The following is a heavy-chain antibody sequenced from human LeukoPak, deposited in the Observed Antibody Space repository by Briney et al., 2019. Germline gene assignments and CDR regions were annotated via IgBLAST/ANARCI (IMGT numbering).Heavy chain of an antibody. CDR1: GFTFSSYA. CDR2: INHSGST. D-gene: IGHD5-24*01. Sequence: PGGSLRLSCAASGFTFSSYAMSWVRQAPGKGLEWIGEINHSGSTNYNPSLKSRVTISVDTSKNQFSLKLSSVTAADTAVYYCARVLLEMATLSPYRYYFDCWGQGSLVTVSS. J-gene: IGHJ4*02. CDR3: ARVLLEMATLSPYRYYFDC. V-gene: IGHV4-34*01.